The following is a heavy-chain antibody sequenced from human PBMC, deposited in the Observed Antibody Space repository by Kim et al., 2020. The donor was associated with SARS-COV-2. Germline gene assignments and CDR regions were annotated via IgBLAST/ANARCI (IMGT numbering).Heavy chain of an antibody. J-gene: IGHJ5*02. D-gene: IGHD5-18*01. Sequence: GESLKISCNGSGYIFSSYWIVWVRQTPGKGLEWLGVIHPDDNDPKYSPSFQGRVTISVDSSLSTAFLQWGSLRASDTGIYYCARMDTARNAWFDPWGQGTLVTVSS. CDR2: IHPDDNDP. CDR3: ARMDTARNAWFDP. V-gene: IGHV5-51*01. CDR1: GYIFSSYW.